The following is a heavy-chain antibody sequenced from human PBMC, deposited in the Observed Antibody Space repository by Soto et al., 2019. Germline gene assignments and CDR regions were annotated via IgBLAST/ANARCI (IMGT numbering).Heavy chain of an antibody. D-gene: IGHD3-10*01. CDR3: ARWTDMRAGIDY. CDR2: IYSRGST. V-gene: IGHV4-59*01. CDR1: CGSISSYY. J-gene: IGHJ4*02. Sequence: SETLSLTCTFSCGSISSYYWSWIRQPPGKGLGWIGYIYSRGSTNYNPSLKSRVTISVDTSKNQFSLKLSSVTAADTAVYYCARWTDMRAGIDYWGQGTLVTVSS.